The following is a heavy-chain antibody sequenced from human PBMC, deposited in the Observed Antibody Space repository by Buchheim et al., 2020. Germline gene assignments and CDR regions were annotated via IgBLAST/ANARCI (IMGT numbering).Heavy chain of an antibody. CDR3: ATAPGYYDSAPFDY. CDR2: IKSKTDGGTT. J-gene: IGHJ4*02. V-gene: IGHV3-15*02. D-gene: IGHD3-16*01. CDR1: GFTFSEAW. Sequence: EVRLVESGGALVEPGGSLRLSCAVSGFTFSEAWMNWVRQAPGKGLEWVGLIKSKTDGGTTDYAAPVKGRFTISRDDSKNTVSLQMNSLKTDDTALYYCATAPGYYDSAPFDYWGQGTL.